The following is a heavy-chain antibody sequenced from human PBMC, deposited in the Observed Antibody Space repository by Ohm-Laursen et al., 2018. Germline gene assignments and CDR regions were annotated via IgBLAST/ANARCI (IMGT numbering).Heavy chain of an antibody. J-gene: IGHJ3*02. Sequence: SLRLSCTASGFTFSSYGMHWVRQAPGKGLEWVAVISYDGSNKYYADSVKGRFTISRDNSKNMLYLQMNSLRAEDTAVYYCAKSLRFLEWLLPWGAFDIWGQGTMVTVSS. CDR1: GFTFSSYG. V-gene: IGHV3-30*18. D-gene: IGHD3-3*01. CDR2: ISYDGSNK. CDR3: AKSLRFLEWLLPWGAFDI.